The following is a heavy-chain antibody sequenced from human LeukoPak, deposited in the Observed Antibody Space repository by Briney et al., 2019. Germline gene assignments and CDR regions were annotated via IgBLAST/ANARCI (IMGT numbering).Heavy chain of an antibody. CDR2: LFRGDNT. J-gene: IGHJ3*01. V-gene: IGHV4-61*01. Sequence: SGTLSLTCSVSGDSVSSNSYYWTWIRQPPGKGLEWIGYLFRGDNTYYNPSLQSRVAMSADRSKNQISLKFTSVTAADTAVYFCARGRKDAVVIVPATGIGFHVWGQGTKVTVSS. CDR3: ARGRKDAVVIVPATGIGFHV. D-gene: IGHD2/OR15-2a*01. CDR1: GDSVSSNSYY.